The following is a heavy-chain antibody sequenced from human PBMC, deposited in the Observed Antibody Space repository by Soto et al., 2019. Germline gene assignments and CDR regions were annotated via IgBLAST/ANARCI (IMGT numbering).Heavy chain of an antibody. CDR2: IFSNDEK. J-gene: IGHJ4*01. Sequence: SGPTLVNPTETLTLTCTVSGFSLSNARMGVSWIRQPPGKALEWLAHIFSNDEKYYSTSLNSRLTISKDTSKSQVVLTMTNMDPVDTGTYYCARSGSGWTDFDFWGQGTLVTVSS. CDR1: GFSLSNARMG. D-gene: IGHD6-19*01. V-gene: IGHV2-26*01. CDR3: ARSGSGWTDFDF.